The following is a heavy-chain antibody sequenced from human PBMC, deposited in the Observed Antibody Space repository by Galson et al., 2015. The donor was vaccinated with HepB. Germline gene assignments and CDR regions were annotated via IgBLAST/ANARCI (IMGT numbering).Heavy chain of an antibody. Sequence: SGKVSCKASGYNFTSYAMHWGRQAPGQRLEWMGWINAGNGNTKYSQKFQGRVTITRDTSASTAYMELSSLRSEDTAVYYCARVKRYYYYYGMDVWGQGTTATVSS. CDR3: ARVKRYYYYYGMDV. V-gene: IGHV1-3*01. J-gene: IGHJ6*02. D-gene: IGHD2-21*01. CDR2: INAGNGNT. CDR1: GYNFTSYA.